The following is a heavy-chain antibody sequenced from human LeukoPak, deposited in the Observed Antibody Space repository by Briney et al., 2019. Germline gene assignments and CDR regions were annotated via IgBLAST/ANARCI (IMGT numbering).Heavy chain of an antibody. J-gene: IGHJ5*02. CDR2: INSDGINT. D-gene: IGHD3-22*01. V-gene: IGHV3-74*01. CDR1: GFTFSNYW. CDR3: ARDLGQYYDTSDNWFDP. Sequence: GGSLRLSCAASGFTFSNYWMHWVRHAPGKGLVWVSRINSDGINTSYADSVKGRFTISRDNAKNTMNLQMNSLRAEDTAVYYCARDLGQYYDTSDNWFDPWGQGTLVTVSS.